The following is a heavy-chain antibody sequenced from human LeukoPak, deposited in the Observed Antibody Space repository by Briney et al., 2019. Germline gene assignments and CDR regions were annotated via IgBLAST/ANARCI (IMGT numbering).Heavy chain of an antibody. J-gene: IGHJ4*02. Sequence: GGSLRLSCAASGFSFSRYAMNWVRQAPGKGLEWVSLISSTGTYTYYADSVKGRFTISRDNAKNSLILYMSNLRVEDTAVYYCAREMSGSGLTYWGQGTQVTVSS. CDR2: ISSTGTYT. D-gene: IGHD3-10*01. CDR1: GFSFSRYA. CDR3: AREMSGSGLTY. V-gene: IGHV3-21*01.